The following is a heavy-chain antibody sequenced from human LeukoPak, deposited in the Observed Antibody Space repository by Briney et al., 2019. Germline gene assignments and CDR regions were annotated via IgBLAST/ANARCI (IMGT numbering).Heavy chain of an antibody. CDR1: GFTFSSYA. Sequence: GGSLRLSCAASGFTFSSYAMHWVRQAPGKGLEWVAVISYDGSNKYYADSVKGRFTISRDNSKNTLYLQMNSLRAEDTAVYYCARGFYFDYWGQGTLVTVSS. J-gene: IGHJ4*02. V-gene: IGHV3-30*14. CDR3: ARGFYFDY. CDR2: ISYDGSNK.